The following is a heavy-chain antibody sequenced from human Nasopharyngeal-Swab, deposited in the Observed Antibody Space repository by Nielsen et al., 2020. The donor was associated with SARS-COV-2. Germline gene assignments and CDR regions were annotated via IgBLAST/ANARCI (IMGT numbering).Heavy chain of an antibody. CDR2: IYHSGST. J-gene: IGHJ4*02. Sequence: WIRQPPGKGLEWIGEIYHSGSTNYNPSLKSRVTTSVDKSKNQFSLKLSSVTAADTAVYYCARQPDRYYYDSSGYSDYWGQGTLVTVSS. V-gene: IGHV4-4*02. D-gene: IGHD3-22*01. CDR3: ARQPDRYYYDSSGYSDY.